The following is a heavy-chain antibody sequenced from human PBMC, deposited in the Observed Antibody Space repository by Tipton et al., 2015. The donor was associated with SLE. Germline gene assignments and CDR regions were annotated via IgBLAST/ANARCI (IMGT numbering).Heavy chain of an antibody. CDR2: IYYSGST. V-gene: IGHV4-39*07. D-gene: IGHD3-10*01. CDR3: AREPSMVGAFDI. Sequence: TLSLTCIVSGGSISSSSYYWGWIRQPPGKGLEWIGSIYYSGSTYYNPSLKSRVTISVDTPKNQFSLKLSSVTAADTAVYYCAREPSMVGAFDIWGQGTMVTVSS. J-gene: IGHJ3*02. CDR1: GGSISSSSYY.